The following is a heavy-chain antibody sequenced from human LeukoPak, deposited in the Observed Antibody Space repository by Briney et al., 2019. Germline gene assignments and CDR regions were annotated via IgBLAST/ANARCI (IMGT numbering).Heavy chain of an antibody. CDR1: GGSISSFY. V-gene: IGHV4-59*01. D-gene: IGHD4-23*01. Sequence: SETLSLTCSVSGGSISSFYWSWIRQPPGKGLEWIGYTYYNGNTKYNPSLKSRVTISVDTSKNQFSLRVSSVTAADTAVYYCARDYGGKFDYWGQGTLVAVSS. CDR3: ARDYGGKFDY. J-gene: IGHJ4*02. CDR2: TYYNGNT.